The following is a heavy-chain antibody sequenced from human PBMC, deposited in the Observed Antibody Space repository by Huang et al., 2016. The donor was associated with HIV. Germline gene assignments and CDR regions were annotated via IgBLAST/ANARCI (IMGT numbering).Heavy chain of an antibody. Sequence: QVQLVQSGAEVKKPGSSVKVSCKASGGTFSSYTISWVRQAPGLGLEWMGGSIPILGTANYAQNFQGRVTMTADESTSTAYMELSSLRSEDTAVYYCARDLGVTTLHDAFDIWGQGTLVAVSS. CDR3: ARDLGVTTLHDAFDI. D-gene: IGHD4-17*01. CDR2: SIPILGTA. V-gene: IGHV1-69*01. J-gene: IGHJ3*02. CDR1: GGTFSSYT.